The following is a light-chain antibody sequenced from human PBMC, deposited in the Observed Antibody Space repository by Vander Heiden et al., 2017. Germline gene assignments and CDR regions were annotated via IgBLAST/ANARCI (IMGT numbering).Light chain of an antibody. Sequence: QSALTQPASVSGSPGQSITISCSGTSSDVGGYNHVSWYQQHPGKAPKLIIFEVSNRPSGVSYRFSGSKSGSTASLTISGLQAEDEGQYICSSYTRRSTLGVFGGGTQLTVL. V-gene: IGLV2-14*01. CDR1: SSDVGGYNH. J-gene: IGLJ3*02. CDR2: EVS. CDR3: SSYTRRSTLGV.